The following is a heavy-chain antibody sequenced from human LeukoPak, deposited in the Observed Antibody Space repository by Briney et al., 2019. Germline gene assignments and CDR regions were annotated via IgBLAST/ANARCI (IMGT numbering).Heavy chain of an antibody. Sequence: GGSLRLSCAASGFTFSNAWMSWVRQAPGKGLEWVGRIKSKTDGGTTDYAAPVKGRFTISRDDSKNTLYLQMNSLKTEDTAVYYCTTVNPLYDSHRRSSFDIWGQGTMVTVSS. J-gene: IGHJ3*02. V-gene: IGHV3-15*01. CDR3: TTVNPLYDSHRRSSFDI. D-gene: IGHD3-22*01. CDR1: GFTFSNAW. CDR2: IKSKTDGGTT.